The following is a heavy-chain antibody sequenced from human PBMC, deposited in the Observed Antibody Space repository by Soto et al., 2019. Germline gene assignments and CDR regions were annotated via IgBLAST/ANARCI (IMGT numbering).Heavy chain of an antibody. D-gene: IGHD3-16*01. V-gene: IGHV3-48*02. CDR1: GFTFRNYN. CDR2: LGSSGSTI. CDR3: ARDWAYGFDI. J-gene: IGHJ3*02. Sequence: GGSLRLSCATSGFTFRNYNMNWVRQAPGKGLEWVSFLGSSGSTINYADSVKGRFTISRDNAKNSLYLQMNSLRDVDTAVYYCARDWAYGFDIWGQGTMVTVSS.